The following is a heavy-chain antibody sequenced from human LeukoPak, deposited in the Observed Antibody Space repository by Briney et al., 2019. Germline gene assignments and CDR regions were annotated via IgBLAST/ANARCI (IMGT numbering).Heavy chain of an antibody. CDR3: ATHYTIFGVVGTFDY. V-gene: IGHV3-23*01. CDR2: ISGSGGST. J-gene: IGHJ4*02. Sequence: PGGSLRLSCAASGFTFSSYAMSWVRQAPGKGLEWVSAISGSGGSTYYADSVKGRFTISRDNSKNTLYLQMNSLRAEDTAVYYCATHYTIFGVVGTFDYWGQGTLVTVSS. D-gene: IGHD3-3*01. CDR1: GFTFSSYA.